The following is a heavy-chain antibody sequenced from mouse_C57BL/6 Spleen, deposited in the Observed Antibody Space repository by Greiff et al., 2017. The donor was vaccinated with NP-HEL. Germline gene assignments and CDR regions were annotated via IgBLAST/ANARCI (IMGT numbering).Heavy chain of an antibody. CDR1: GYAFTNYL. V-gene: IGHV1-54*01. Sequence: VQRVESGAELVRPGTSVKVSCKASGYAFTNYLIEWVKQRPGQGLEWIGVINPGSGGTKYNEKFKGKATLTADKSSSTAYMQLSSLTSEDSAVYFCARDFLFDVWGTGTTVTVSS. J-gene: IGHJ1*03. CDR2: INPGSGGT. CDR3: ARDFLFDV.